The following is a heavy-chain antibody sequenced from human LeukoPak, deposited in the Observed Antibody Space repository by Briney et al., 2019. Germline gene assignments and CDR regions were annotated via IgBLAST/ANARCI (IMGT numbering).Heavy chain of an antibody. D-gene: IGHD6-19*01. CDR3: ARGSSGWLYYYYGMDV. CDR1: GFTFSSSA. CDR2: IWYDGSNK. Sequence: GGSLRLSCAASGFTFSSSAMSWVRQVPGKGLEWVAVIWYDGSNKYYADSVKGRFTISRDNSKNTLYLQMNSLRAEDTAVYYCARGSSGWLYYYYGMDVWGQGTTVTVSS. V-gene: IGHV3-33*08. J-gene: IGHJ6*02.